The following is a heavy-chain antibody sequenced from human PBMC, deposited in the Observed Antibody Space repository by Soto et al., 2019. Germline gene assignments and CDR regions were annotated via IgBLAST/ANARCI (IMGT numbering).Heavy chain of an antibody. V-gene: IGHV1-69*02. Sequence: QVQLVQSGAEVKKPGSSVKVSCKASGGTFSSYTINWVRQAPGQGLDWMGRIIPILGIANYAQKFQGRVTISADKSTSTAHMELNSLSSEDTAVYYCARAVGYSFGLSIWGQGTMVTVSS. J-gene: IGHJ3*02. CDR3: ARAVGYSFGLSI. D-gene: IGHD5-18*01. CDR1: GGTFSSYT. CDR2: IIPILGIA.